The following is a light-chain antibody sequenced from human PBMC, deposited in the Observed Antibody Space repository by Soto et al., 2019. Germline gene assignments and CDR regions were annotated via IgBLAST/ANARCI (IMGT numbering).Light chain of an antibody. J-gene: IGKJ5*01. Sequence: DIQMTQSPSSVSTSVGDRVTITCRASQGISSWLAWYQQKPGKAPKLLIYDASSLETGVPSRFSGSGSGTEFTLTISSLQPEDFATYYCQQYNSYPITFGQGTRLEIK. CDR1: QGISSW. V-gene: IGKV1D-16*01. CDR2: DAS. CDR3: QQYNSYPIT.